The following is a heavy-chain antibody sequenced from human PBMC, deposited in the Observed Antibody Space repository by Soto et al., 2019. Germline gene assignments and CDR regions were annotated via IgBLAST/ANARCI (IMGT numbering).Heavy chain of an antibody. Sequence: QVQLQESGPGLVKPSQTLSLTCTVSGGSISSGDYYWSWIRQPPGKGLEWIGYIYYSGSTYYNPSLKRRVTISVDTSKNQFSLKLSSVTAADTAVYYCARASARHPVWFDPWGQGTLVTVSS. CDR3: ARASARHPVWFDP. D-gene: IGHD6-6*01. V-gene: IGHV4-30-4*01. CDR1: GGSISSGDYY. J-gene: IGHJ5*02. CDR2: IYYSGST.